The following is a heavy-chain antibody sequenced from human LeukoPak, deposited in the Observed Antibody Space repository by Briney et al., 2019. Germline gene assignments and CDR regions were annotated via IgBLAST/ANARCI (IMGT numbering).Heavy chain of an antibody. CDR1: GFTFSSYS. V-gene: IGHV3-21*01. CDR3: ARFSGPGLFDP. D-gene: IGHD6-19*01. CDR2: ISSSSSYI. Sequence: GGSLRLSCAASGFTFSSYSMNWVRQAPGKGLEWVSSISSSSSYIYYADSVKGRFTISRDNAKNSLYLQMNSLRAEDTAVYYCARFSGPGLFDPWGQGTLVTVSS. J-gene: IGHJ5*02.